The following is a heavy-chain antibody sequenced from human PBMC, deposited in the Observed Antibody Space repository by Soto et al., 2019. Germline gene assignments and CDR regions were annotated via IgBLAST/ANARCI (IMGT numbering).Heavy chain of an antibody. CDR3: VSPGLTVPGTRYFDH. V-gene: IGHV3-23*05. J-gene: IGHJ4*02. D-gene: IGHD6-19*01. CDR2: IGSDGTAI. CDR1: GFTFNSYA. Sequence: EVQLLESGGAFVQPGGSLRLSCAASGFTFNSYAMSWVRQAPGKGLEWVSAIGSDGTAIQYADSVKGRFTISKDTSNDMLYVQMNSLRAEDTAVYYCVSPGLTVPGTRYFDHWGQGALVTVSS.